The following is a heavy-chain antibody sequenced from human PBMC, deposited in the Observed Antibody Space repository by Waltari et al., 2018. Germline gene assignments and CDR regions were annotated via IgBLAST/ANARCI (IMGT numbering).Heavy chain of an antibody. CDR3: ATDPAPPNYYDSSGYYTNWFDP. J-gene: IGHJ5*02. CDR2: VDPEDGET. Sequence: EVQLVQSGAEVKKPGATVKISCKASGYTFTDYYMHWVQQAPGKGLEWMGRVDPEDGETIYAEKFQGRVTITADTSTDTAYMELSSLRSEDTAVYYCATDPAPPNYYDSSGYYTNWFDPWGQGTLVTVSS. D-gene: IGHD3-22*01. V-gene: IGHV1-69-2*01. CDR1: GYTFTDYY.